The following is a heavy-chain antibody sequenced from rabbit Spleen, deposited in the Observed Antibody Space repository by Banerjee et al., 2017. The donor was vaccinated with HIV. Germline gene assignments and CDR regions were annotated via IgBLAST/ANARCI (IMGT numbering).Heavy chain of an antibody. Sequence: LEESGGGLVTPGGTLTLTCTVSGFSFSSNWICWVSQAPGKGLEWIACIDTNDGDTYYASWAKGRFTISKTSSTTVTLEMTSLTAADTATDFCARGSAAMTMVIIGFYLNLWGQGTLVTVS. V-gene: IGHV1S45*01. CDR2: IDTNDGDT. CDR3: ARGSAAMTMVIIGFYLNL. D-gene: IGHD2-1*01. CDR1: GFSFSSNW. J-gene: IGHJ4*01.